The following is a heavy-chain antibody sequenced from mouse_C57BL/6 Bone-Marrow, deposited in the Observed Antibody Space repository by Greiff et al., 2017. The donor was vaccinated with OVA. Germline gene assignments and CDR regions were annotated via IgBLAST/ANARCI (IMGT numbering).Heavy chain of an antibody. J-gene: IGHJ3*01. CDR3: ARGTKPPWFAY. V-gene: IGHV5-6*02. D-gene: IGHD1-3*01. CDR1: GFTFSSYG. Sequence: EVMLVESGGDLVKPGGSLKLSCVASGFTFSSYGMSWVRQTPDKRLEWVATISSGGSYTYYPDSVKGRFTISRDNAKNTLYLQMSSLKSEDTAMYYCARGTKPPWFAYWGQGTLVTVSA. CDR2: ISSGGSYT.